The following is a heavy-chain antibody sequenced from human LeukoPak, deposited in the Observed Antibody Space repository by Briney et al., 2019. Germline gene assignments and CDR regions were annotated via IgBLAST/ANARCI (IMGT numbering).Heavy chain of an antibody. CDR1: GFTFSSYA. CDR2: ISGSGGST. CDR3: AKDKGYGSSSRGIDY. Sequence: PGGSLRLSCAASGFTFSSYAMSWVRQAPGKGLEWVSAISGSGGSTYYADSVKGRFTISRDNSKNTLYLQMNSLRAEDTAVYYCAKDKGYGSSSRGIDYWGQGTLVTVSS. D-gene: IGHD6-6*01. V-gene: IGHV3-23*01. J-gene: IGHJ4*02.